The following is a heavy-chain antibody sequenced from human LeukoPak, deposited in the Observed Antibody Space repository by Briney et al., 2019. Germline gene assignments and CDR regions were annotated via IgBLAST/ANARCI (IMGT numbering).Heavy chain of an antibody. CDR3: ARDRVLWFDY. D-gene: IGHD2-8*01. V-gene: IGHV3-48*01. CDR1: GFTFSTYS. Sequence: GGSLRLSCAASGFTFSTYSMHWVRQAPGKGLEWVSYISSSSTTIYYADSVKGRFTISRDNAKNSLYLQMNSLRAEDTAVYYCARDRVLWFDYWGQGTLVTVSS. CDR2: ISSSSTTI. J-gene: IGHJ5*01.